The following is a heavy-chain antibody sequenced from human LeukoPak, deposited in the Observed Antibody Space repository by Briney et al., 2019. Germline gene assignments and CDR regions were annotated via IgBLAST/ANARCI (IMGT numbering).Heavy chain of an antibody. J-gene: IGHJ4*02. V-gene: IGHV4-30-4*01. Sequence: SGTLSLTCTVSGGSIRSGDYYWSWIRQPPGKGLEWIGYIYYSGSTYYNPSLKSRVTISVDTSKNQFSLKLSSVTAADTAVYYCASQPYYDSSGFNLYWGQGTLVTVSS. CDR2: IYYSGST. CDR3: ASQPYYDSSGFNLY. CDR1: GGSIRSGDYY. D-gene: IGHD3-22*01.